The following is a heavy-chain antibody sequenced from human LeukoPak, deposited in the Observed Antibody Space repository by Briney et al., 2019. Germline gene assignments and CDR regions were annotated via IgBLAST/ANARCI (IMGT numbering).Heavy chain of an antibody. J-gene: IGHJ4*02. V-gene: IGHV3-33*01. CDR3: ARDSTLQLWLRGYFDY. Sequence: GGSLRLSCAASGFTFSSYGMHWVRQAPGKGLEWVAVIWYDGSNKYYADSVKGRFTISRDNSKNTLYLQMNSLRAEDTAVYYCARDSTLQLWLRGYFDYWGQGTLVTVSS. D-gene: IGHD5-18*01. CDR1: GFTFSSYG. CDR2: IWYDGSNK.